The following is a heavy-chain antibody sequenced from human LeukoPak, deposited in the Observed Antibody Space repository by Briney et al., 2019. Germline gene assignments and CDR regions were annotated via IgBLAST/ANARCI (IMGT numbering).Heavy chain of an antibody. J-gene: IGHJ4*02. Sequence: SETLSLTCAVYGGSFSGYYWSWIRQPPGKGLEWIGEINHSGSTNYNPSLKSRVTISVDTSKKQFSLKLSSVTAADTAVYYCAGNYYGSGSYYSEDRYWGQGTLVTVSS. CDR1: GGSFSGYY. CDR2: INHSGST. V-gene: IGHV4-34*01. D-gene: IGHD3-10*01. CDR3: AGNYYGSGSYYSEDRY.